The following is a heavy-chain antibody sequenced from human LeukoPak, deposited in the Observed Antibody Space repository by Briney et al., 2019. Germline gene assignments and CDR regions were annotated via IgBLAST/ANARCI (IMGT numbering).Heavy chain of an antibody. CDR2: INPNSGGT. CDR3: ARELRAARPFDP. Sequence: ASVKDSCKASGYTFTGYYKHWVRQAPGQGVEWMGWINPNSGGTNYAQKSQGRVTMTRDTSISTAYMELSRLRSDDTAVYYCARELRAARPFDPWGQGTLVTVSS. V-gene: IGHV1-2*02. J-gene: IGHJ5*02. CDR1: GYTFTGYY. D-gene: IGHD6-6*01.